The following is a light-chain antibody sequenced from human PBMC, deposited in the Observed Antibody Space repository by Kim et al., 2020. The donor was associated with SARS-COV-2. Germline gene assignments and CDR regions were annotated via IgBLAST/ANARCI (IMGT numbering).Light chain of an antibody. V-gene: IGKV1-39*01. CDR1: QSITIF. Sequence: DIQMTQSPSSLSASVGDTVTITCRASQSITIFLNWYQQKPGKAPVLLIFAASSLQTGVPSRFSGSGSGTDFTLTINSLQPEDFAIYYCQQSYTTPRTFGQGTKVDIK. J-gene: IGKJ1*01. CDR2: AAS. CDR3: QQSYTTPRT.